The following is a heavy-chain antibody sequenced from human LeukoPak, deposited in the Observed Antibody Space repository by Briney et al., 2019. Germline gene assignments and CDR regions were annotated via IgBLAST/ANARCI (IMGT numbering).Heavy chain of an antibody. J-gene: IGHJ3*02. D-gene: IGHD3-22*01. Sequence: PSETLSLTCTVSGGSISSYYWSWIRQPAGKGLEWIGRIYTTGSTNYNPSLKSRVTISVDTPKNQFSLMLSSVTAADTAVYYCARAGTYYYAGSGYYAFDIWGQGTMVTVSS. V-gene: IGHV4-4*07. CDR3: ARAGTYYYAGSGYYAFDI. CDR2: IYTTGST. CDR1: GGSISSYY.